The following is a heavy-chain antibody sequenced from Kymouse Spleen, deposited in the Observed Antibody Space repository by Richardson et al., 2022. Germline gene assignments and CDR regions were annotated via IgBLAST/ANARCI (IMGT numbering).Heavy chain of an antibody. V-gene: IGHV1-3*01. Sequence: QVQLVQSGAEVKKPGASVKVSCKASGYTFTSYAMHWVRQAPGQRLEWMGWINAGNGNTKYSQKFQGRVTITRDTSASTAYMELSSLRSEDTAVYYCARGSGSYLFDYWGQGTLVTVSS. CDR2: INAGNGNT. CDR3: ARGSGSYLFDY. J-gene: IGHJ4*02. CDR1: GYTFTSYA. D-gene: IGHD1-26*01.